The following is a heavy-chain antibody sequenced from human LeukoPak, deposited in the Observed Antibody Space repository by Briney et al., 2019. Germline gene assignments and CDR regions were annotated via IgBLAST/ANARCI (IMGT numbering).Heavy chain of an antibody. D-gene: IGHD6-13*01. J-gene: IGHJ6*02. Sequence: SGGSLRLSCAASGFTFSSYAMSWVRQAPGKGLEWVSGISGSGGSTYYADSVKGRFTISRDNSKNTLYLQMNSLRAEDTALYYCAKDSLAAAAQGVILFGMDVWGQGTTVTVSS. CDR2: ISGSGGST. CDR1: GFTFSSYA. V-gene: IGHV3-23*01. CDR3: AKDSLAAAAQGVILFGMDV.